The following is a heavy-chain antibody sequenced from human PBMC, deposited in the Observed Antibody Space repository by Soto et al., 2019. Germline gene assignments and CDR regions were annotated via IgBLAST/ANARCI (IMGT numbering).Heavy chain of an antibody. D-gene: IGHD6-13*01. J-gene: IGHJ4*02. Sequence: GGSLRLSCAASGFPFSSYGMHWVRQAPGKGLEWVAVVSYDGSNKYYADSVKGRFTISRDNSKNTLYLQMNSLRAEDTAVYYCAKDIGSSSWYWSATLDYWGQGTLVTVSS. CDR2: VSYDGSNK. CDR3: AKDIGSSSWYWSATLDY. V-gene: IGHV3-30*18. CDR1: GFPFSSYG.